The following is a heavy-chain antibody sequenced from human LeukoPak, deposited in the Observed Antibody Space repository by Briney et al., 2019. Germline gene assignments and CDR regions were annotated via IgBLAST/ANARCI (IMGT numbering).Heavy chain of an antibody. CDR3: ARGLSVAAAGNFDY. Sequence: GGSLRLSCAASGFTFSTYGMNWVRQAPGKGLEWVSYISSSSSTIYYADSVKGRFTISRDNAKNSLYLQMNSLRAEDTAVYYCARGLSVAAAGNFDYWGQGTLVTVSS. V-gene: IGHV3-48*04. CDR2: ISSSSSTI. CDR1: GFTFSTYG. J-gene: IGHJ4*02. D-gene: IGHD6-13*01.